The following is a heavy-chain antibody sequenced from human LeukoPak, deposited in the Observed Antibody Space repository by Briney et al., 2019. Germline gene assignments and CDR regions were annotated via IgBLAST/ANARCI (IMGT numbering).Heavy chain of an antibody. Sequence: GGSLRLSCAASGFTFSSYAMTWVRQAPGKGLEWVSAISDSGGRTYYADSVKGRFTISRDNSKSTVSLQMNSLRAEDTAVYYCARESTYIWGQGTMVTVSS. J-gene: IGHJ3*02. CDR1: GFTFSSYA. CDR3: ARESTYI. V-gene: IGHV3-23*01. CDR2: ISDSGGRT.